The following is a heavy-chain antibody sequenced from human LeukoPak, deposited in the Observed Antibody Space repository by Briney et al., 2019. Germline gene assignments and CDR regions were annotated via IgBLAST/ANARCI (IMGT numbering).Heavy chain of an antibody. V-gene: IGHV4-31*03. CDR2: IYYSGST. CDR3: ARGPNVLLWSGELYVPSYYYYGMDV. J-gene: IGHJ6*02. CDR1: GGSISSGGYY. D-gene: IGHD3-10*01. Sequence: SETLSLTCTVSGGSISSGGYYWSWIRQHPGKGLEWIGYIYYSGSTYYNPSLKSRVTISVDTSKNQFSLKLSSVTAADTAVYYCARGPNVLLWSGELYVPSYYYYGMDVWGQGTTVTVSS.